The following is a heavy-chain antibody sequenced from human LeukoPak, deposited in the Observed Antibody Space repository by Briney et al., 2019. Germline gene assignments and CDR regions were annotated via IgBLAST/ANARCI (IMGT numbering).Heavy chain of an antibody. J-gene: IGHJ4*02. V-gene: IGHV3-30*18. CDR3: AKDRDYYGSGGQDY. CDR2: ISHDGSNK. Sequence: GRSLRLSCAASGFTLSSYGMHWVRQAPGKGLEWVAVISHDGSNKYYADSVKGRFTISRDNSKNTLYLQMNSLRTEDTAVYYCAKDRDYYGSGGQDYWGQGTLVTVSS. CDR1: GFTLSSYG. D-gene: IGHD3-10*01.